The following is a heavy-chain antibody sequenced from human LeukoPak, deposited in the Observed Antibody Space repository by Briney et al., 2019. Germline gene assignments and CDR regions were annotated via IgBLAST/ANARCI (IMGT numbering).Heavy chain of an antibody. CDR3: ARAYSSGWYSDY. CDR1: GFTFSHYW. CDR2: ISSSSSSI. Sequence: PGGSLRLSCAASGFTFSHYWMSWVRQAPGKGLEWVSSISSSSSSIYYADSVKGRFTISRDNAKNSLYLQMNGLRAEDTAVYYCARAYSSGWYSDYWGQGTLVTVSS. D-gene: IGHD6-19*01. J-gene: IGHJ4*02. V-gene: IGHV3-21*01.